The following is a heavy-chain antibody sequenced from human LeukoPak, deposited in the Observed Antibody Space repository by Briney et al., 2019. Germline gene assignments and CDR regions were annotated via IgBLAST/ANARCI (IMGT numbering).Heavy chain of an antibody. CDR2: ISSRSNYI. Sequence: PGGSLRLSCAASGFTFNSYSMNWVRQAPGKGLEWVSSISSRSNYIYYADSVKGRFTISRDNAKNSLYLQMNSLRAEDTAVYYCARDVGYCSGGSCYTYYFDYWGQGTLVTVSS. CDR1: GFTFNSYS. D-gene: IGHD2-15*01. V-gene: IGHV3-21*01. CDR3: ARDVGYCSGGSCYTYYFDY. J-gene: IGHJ4*02.